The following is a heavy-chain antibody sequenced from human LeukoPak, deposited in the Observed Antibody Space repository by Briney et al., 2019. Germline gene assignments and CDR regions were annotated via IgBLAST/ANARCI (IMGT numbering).Heavy chain of an antibody. CDR1: GYTLTELS. D-gene: IGHD1-1*01. Sequence: ASVKVSCKVSGYTLTELSMHRVRQAPGKGLEWMGGFDPEDGETIYAQKFQGRVTMTEDTSTDTAYMELSSLRSEDTAVYYCATGDGRNDAFDIWGQGTMVTVSS. J-gene: IGHJ3*02. V-gene: IGHV1-24*01. CDR3: ATGDGRNDAFDI. CDR2: FDPEDGET.